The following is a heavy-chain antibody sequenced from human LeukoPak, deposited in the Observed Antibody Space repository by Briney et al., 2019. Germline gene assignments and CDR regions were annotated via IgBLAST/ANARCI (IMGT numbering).Heavy chain of an antibody. V-gene: IGHV3-7*03. J-gene: IGHJ4*02. Sequence: PGGSLRLSCAASGFTFGYFWMSWVRQAPGRGLQWVASMKGDGSLIHYVDSVKGRFTISRDNAKNSLYLQTNSLRAEDTALYYCARDHRGYSSGWYSGWGQGILVTVSS. CDR1: GFTFGYFW. D-gene: IGHD6-19*01. CDR2: MKGDGSLI. CDR3: ARDHRGYSSGWYSG.